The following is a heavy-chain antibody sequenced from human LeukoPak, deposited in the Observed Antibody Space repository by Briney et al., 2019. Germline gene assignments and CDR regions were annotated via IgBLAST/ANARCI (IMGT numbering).Heavy chain of an antibody. V-gene: IGHV3-7*04. CDR2: IKQDGSEK. J-gene: IGHJ3*02. Sequence: QPGGSLRLSCAASGFTFSSYWMSWVRQAPGKGLEWVANIKQDGSEKYYVDSVKGRFTISRDNAKNSLYLQMSSLRAEDTAVYYCARVYYDSSGYPDAFDIWGQGTMVTVSS. D-gene: IGHD3-22*01. CDR3: ARVYYDSSGYPDAFDI. CDR1: GFTFSSYW.